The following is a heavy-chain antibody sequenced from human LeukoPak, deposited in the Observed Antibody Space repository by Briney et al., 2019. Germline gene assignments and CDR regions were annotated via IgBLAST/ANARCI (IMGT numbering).Heavy chain of an antibody. V-gene: IGHV3-30*02. CDR3: AKGNDFWSGYFRDYYHYYYMDV. CDR1: GFTFSSYG. J-gene: IGHJ6*03. Sequence: GGSLRLSCAASGFTFSSYGMHWVRQAPGKGLEWVAFIRYDGSNKYYADSVKGRFTISRDNSKNTLYLQMNSLRAEDTAVYYCAKGNDFWSGYFRDYYHYYYMDVWGKGTTVTVSS. D-gene: IGHD3-3*01. CDR2: IRYDGSNK.